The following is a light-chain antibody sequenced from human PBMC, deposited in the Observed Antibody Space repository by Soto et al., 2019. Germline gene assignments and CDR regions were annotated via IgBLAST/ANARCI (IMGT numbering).Light chain of an antibody. J-gene: IGKJ4*01. CDR3: QQFNTYPLT. Sequence: DIQLTQSPSFLSASVGDRVTITCRASQGINDYLAWYQQKPGKAPKLLIYAASTLQSEGPSRFSGSASGTEFTLTIISLQPEDFATYYCQQFNTYPLTFGGGTKVEVK. CDR2: AAS. V-gene: IGKV1-9*01. CDR1: QGINDY.